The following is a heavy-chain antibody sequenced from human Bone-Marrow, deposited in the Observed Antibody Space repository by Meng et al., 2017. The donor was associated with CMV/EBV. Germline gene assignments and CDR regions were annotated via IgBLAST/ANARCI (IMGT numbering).Heavy chain of an antibody. J-gene: IGHJ4*02. Sequence: GESLKISCAASGFTFSSYAMHWVRQAPGKGLEWVAVISYDGSNKYYADSVKGRFTISRDNSKNTLYLQMNSLRAEDTAVYYCASERITMIVVAYWGQGTRVTVSS. V-gene: IGHV3-30-3*01. CDR3: ASERITMIVVAY. CDR2: ISYDGSNK. D-gene: IGHD3-22*01. CDR1: GFTFSSYA.